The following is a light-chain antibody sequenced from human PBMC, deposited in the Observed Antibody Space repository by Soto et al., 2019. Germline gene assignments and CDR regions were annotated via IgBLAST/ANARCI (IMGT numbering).Light chain of an antibody. CDR2: GNN. Sequence: QSVLTQPPSVSGAPGQRVTISCTGSSSNIGTGYDVHWYQQLPGTAPQLLIYGNNNRPSGVPDRFPGSKSGTSASLAITGLQAEDEADYYCQSYDSCLSAWVCGGGTKVTVL. CDR3: QSYDSCLSAWV. J-gene: IGLJ3*02. V-gene: IGLV1-40*01. CDR1: SSNIGTGYD.